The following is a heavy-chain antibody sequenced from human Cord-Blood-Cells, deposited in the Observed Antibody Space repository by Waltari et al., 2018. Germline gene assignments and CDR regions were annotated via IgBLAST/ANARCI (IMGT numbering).Heavy chain of an antibody. CDR3: AKDRADAFDI. Sequence: QVQLVASGGGVVQPGGSLRLSCAASGFTFSSYGMHWVRQAPGKGREWGAFIRYDGINKYYAESVKGRFTISRDNSKNTLYLQMNSLRAEDTAVYYCAKDRADAFDIWGQGTMVTVSS. V-gene: IGHV3-30*02. D-gene: IGHD3-10*01. CDR1: GFTFSSYG. CDR2: IRYDGINK. J-gene: IGHJ3*02.